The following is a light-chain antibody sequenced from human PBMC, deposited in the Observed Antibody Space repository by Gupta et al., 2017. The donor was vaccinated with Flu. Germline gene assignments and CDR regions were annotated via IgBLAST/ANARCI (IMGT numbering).Light chain of an antibody. CDR3: AVWEDSLGGHYV. Sequence: GTIYCSGRDSSIGCYSVDWYQQLPGTAPKLLIYDFSDRLAGVSDRFSGSKSGTSASLANSGLQSEDEADYYSAVWEDSLGGHYVFGPGTKVTVL. CDR2: DFS. CDR1: DSSIGCYS. J-gene: IGLJ1*01. V-gene: IGLV1-44*01.